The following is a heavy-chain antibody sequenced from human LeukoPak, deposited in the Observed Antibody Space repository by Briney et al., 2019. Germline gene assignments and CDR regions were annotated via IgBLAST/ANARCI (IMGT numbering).Heavy chain of an antibody. Sequence: SETLSLTCTVSGGSISSYYWSWIRQPPGKGLEWIGYIYHSGSTYYNPSLKSRVTISVDRSKNQFSLKLSSVTAADTAVYYCASNDGRYYYFDYWGQGTLVTVSP. CDR3: ASNDGRYYYFDY. D-gene: IGHD5-24*01. J-gene: IGHJ4*02. CDR1: GGSISSYY. CDR2: IYHSGST. V-gene: IGHV4-59*12.